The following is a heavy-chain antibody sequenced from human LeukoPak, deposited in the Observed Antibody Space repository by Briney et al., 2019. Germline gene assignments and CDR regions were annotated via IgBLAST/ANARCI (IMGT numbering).Heavy chain of an antibody. CDR1: GFTFSDAL. Sequence: GGSLRLSCEASGFTFSDALMSWVRQAAGKGLEWVGRMKSKTDGGTIEYAAPVKGRFTMSRDDSKNTLYLQMNSLKTDDTAVYYCTTYSSSWYYFDSWGQGTLATVSS. D-gene: IGHD6-13*01. J-gene: IGHJ4*02. CDR3: TTYSSSWYYFDS. CDR2: MKSKTDGGTI. V-gene: IGHV3-15*01.